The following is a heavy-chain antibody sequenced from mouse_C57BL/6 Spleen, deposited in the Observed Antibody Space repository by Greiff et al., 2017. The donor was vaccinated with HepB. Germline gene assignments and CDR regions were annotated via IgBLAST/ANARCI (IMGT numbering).Heavy chain of an antibody. D-gene: IGHD1-1*01. V-gene: IGHV5-15*01. CDR3: ARHGTVVDYAMDY. CDR2: ISNLAYSI. Sequence: DVMLVESGGGLVQPGGSLKLSCAASGFTFSDYGMAWVRQAPRKGPEWVAFISNLAYSIYYADTVTGRFTISRENAKNTLYLEMSSLRSEDTAMYYCARHGTVVDYAMDYWGQGTSVTVSS. CDR1: GFTFSDYG. J-gene: IGHJ4*01.